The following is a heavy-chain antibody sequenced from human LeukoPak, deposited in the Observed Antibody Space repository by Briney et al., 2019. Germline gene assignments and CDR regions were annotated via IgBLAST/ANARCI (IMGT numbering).Heavy chain of an antibody. J-gene: IGHJ4*02. CDR3: ARRAYSAYYFDY. CDR2: IYYSGST. D-gene: IGHD1-26*01. V-gene: IGHV4-39*01. CDR1: GGSISNSKYY. Sequence: SETLSLTCTVSGGSISNSKYYWGWIRQPPGKGLEWIGSIYYSGSTYYNPSLKSRVTISVDTSKNQFSLELSSVTAADAAVYYCARRAYSAYYFDYWGQGTLVTVSS.